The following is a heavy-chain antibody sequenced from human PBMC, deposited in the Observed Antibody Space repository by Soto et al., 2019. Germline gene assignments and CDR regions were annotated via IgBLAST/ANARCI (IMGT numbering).Heavy chain of an antibody. CDR2: ISYDGSNK. CDR1: GFTFSSYG. V-gene: IGHV3-30*18. D-gene: IGHD3-22*01. CDR3: AKGYDSSGSLDY. Sequence: GGSLRLSCAASGFTFSSYGMHWVPQAPGKGLEWVAVISYDGSNKYYADSVKGRFTISRDNSKNTMYLQMNSMRAEDTAVYYCAKGYDSSGSLDYWGQGTLVTVSA. J-gene: IGHJ4*02.